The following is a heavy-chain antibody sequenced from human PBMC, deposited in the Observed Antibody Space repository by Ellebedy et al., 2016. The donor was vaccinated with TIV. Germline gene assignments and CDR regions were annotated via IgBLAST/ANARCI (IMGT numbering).Heavy chain of an antibody. CDR3: TKRADNWGFFDY. CDR2: VSESDGRT. D-gene: IGHD1-1*01. J-gene: IGHJ4*02. CDR1: GFSFSTYA. Sequence: GESLKISCAASGFSFSTYAMAWVRQVPGKGLEWVSAVSESDGRTFYADSVKGRFTISRDNSKNTLFLQMNSLTAGDTAVYYCTKRADNWGFFDYWGQGTLVTVSS. V-gene: IGHV3-23*01.